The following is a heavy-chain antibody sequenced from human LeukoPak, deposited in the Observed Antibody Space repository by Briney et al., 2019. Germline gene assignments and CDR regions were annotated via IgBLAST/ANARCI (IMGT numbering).Heavy chain of an antibody. D-gene: IGHD3-9*01. J-gene: IGHJ4*02. CDR3: ARHPSTIARGYFDY. CDR2: IYYGGST. CDR1: DGSISSNNNF. V-gene: IGHV4-39*01. Sequence: PSETLSLTCTISDGSISSNNNFWGWIRQPPGKGLEWIGSIYYGGSTYYNPSLKSRVTISVDMSKNQFSLKLSSVTAADTAIYYCARHPSTIARGYFDYWGQGTLVTVSS.